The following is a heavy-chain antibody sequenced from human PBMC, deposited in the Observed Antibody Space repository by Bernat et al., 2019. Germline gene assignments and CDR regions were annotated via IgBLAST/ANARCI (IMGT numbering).Heavy chain of an antibody. CDR1: GFTFSSYA. CDR3: AREARRIYGSGSHYFDY. CDR2: ISYDGSNK. Sequence: QVQLVESGGGVVQPGRSLRLSCAASGFTFSSYAMHWVRQAPGKGLEWVAVISYDGSNKYYADSVKGRFTISRDNSKNTLYLQMNNLRAEDTAVYYCAREARRIYGSGSHYFDYWGQGTLVTVSS. J-gene: IGHJ4*02. D-gene: IGHD3-10*01. V-gene: IGHV3-30*01.